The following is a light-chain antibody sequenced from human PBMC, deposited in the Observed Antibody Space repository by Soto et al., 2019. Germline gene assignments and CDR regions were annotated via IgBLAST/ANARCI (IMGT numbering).Light chain of an antibody. V-gene: IGLV1-44*01. CDR1: RSNIGSNA. CDR3: AAWDDSLNARGV. CDR2: NDN. J-gene: IGLJ3*02. Sequence: QSVLTQPPSASGTPGQRVTISCSGSRSNIGSNAVSGYQQLPGPAPKLLIYNDNQRSSGVPNRFSASKSGTSASLAISGLQSEDEADYYCAAWDDSLNARGVFGGGTKLTVL.